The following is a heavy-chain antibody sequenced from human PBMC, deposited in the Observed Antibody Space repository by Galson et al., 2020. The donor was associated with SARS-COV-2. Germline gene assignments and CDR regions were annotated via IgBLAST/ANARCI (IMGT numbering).Heavy chain of an antibody. V-gene: IGHV4-34*01. D-gene: IGHD4-17*01. CDR1: VGPSKGTN. CDR2: INHMVSR. Sequence: SETLSLTCAVYVGPSKGTNGTGTGRPPGKGWGWFGKINHMVSRNNNTSPRSRVTMSVDMSKNQFSLILTSVTAADTAVYYCVRSPSRLRWFRFDYWGQGALVTVSS. CDR3: VRSPSRLRWFRFDY. J-gene: IGHJ4*02.